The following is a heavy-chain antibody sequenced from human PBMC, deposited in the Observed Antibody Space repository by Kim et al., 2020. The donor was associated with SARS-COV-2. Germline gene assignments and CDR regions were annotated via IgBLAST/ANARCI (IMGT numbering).Heavy chain of an antibody. D-gene: IGHD2-2*01. V-gene: IGHV1-69*04. J-gene: IGHJ4*02. CDR1: GGTFSSYA. CDR2: IIPILGIA. CDR3: ARDLGYCSSTSCYPG. Sequence: SVKVSCKASGGTFSSYAISWVRQAPGQGLEWMGRIIPILGIANYAQKFQGRVTITADKSTSTAYMELSSLRSEDTAVYYCARDLGYCSSTSCYPGWGQGPLVTVSS.